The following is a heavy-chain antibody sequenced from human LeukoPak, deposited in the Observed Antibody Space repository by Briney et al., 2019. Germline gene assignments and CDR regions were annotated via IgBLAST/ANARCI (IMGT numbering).Heavy chain of an antibody. J-gene: IGHJ3*02. CDR3: ARDLSGSYAFDI. CDR2: INPNSGGT. CDR1: GYTFTGYY. Sequence: ASVKVSCKASGYTFTGYYMHWVRQAPGQGLEWMGWINPNSGGTNYAQKFQGRVTMTRDTSISTAYMELSRLRSDDTAVYDCARDLSGSYAFDIWGQGTMVTVSS. V-gene: IGHV1-2*02. D-gene: IGHD1-26*01.